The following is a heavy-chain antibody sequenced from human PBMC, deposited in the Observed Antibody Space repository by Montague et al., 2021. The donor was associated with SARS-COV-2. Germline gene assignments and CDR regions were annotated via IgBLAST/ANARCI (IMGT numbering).Heavy chain of an antibody. CDR3: ARHGGNDAFDI. CDR1: GGSIGAYY. D-gene: IGHD4-23*01. CDR2: IDNRGST. Sequence: SETLSLTCTASGGSIGAYYWSWIRQPPGKGLEWIGYIDNRGSTNXNPSLESRVTMSVDTSKNQFSLRLNSVTAADTAVYYCARHGGNDAFDIWGRGTMVTVSS. J-gene: IGHJ3*02. V-gene: IGHV4-59*01.